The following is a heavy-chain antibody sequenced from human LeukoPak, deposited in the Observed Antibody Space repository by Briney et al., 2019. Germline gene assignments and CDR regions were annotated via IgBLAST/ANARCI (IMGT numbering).Heavy chain of an antibody. CDR1: GFTVSTNY. J-gene: IGHJ4*02. D-gene: IGHD5-18*01. CDR3: ARVAPGYTYAYGAPYYFDN. V-gene: IGHV3-53*04. Sequence: GGSLRLSCVASGFTVSTNYMSWVRQAPGKGLEWVSVIYSGGLTYYAGSVKGRFTISRHDSKNTVYLQMNSLRAEDTALYYCARVAPGYTYAYGAPYYFDNWGQGTLVTVSS. CDR2: IYSGGLT.